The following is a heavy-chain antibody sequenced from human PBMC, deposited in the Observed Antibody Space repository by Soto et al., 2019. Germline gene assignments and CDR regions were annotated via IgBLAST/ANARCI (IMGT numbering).Heavy chain of an antibody. CDR2: ISGTTT. CDR1: GFTFRSYE. J-gene: IGHJ4*02. V-gene: IGHV3-48*03. CDR3: ARSWDGYFDI. D-gene: IGHD6-13*01. Sequence: EVLLVESGGGLVQPGGSLRLSCAASGFTFRSYEMNWVRQVPGKGLEWISYISGTTTFYADSEKGRFTISRDNAKNSLYLQMDSLRAGDTAVYYCARSWDGYFDIWGQGTLVTVSS.